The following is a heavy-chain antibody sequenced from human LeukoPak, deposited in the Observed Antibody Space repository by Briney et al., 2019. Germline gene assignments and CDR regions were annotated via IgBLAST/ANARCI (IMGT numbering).Heavy chain of an antibody. CDR2: INPNSGGT. V-gene: IGHV1-2*04. CDR1: GYTFTGYY. J-gene: IGHJ6*02. CDR3: ARGGPLYCSSTSCYEYYYYYGMDV. D-gene: IGHD2-2*01. Sequence: ASVKVSCKASGYTFTGYYMHWVRQAPGQGLEWMGWINPNSGGTNYAQKFQGWVTMTRDTSISTAYMELSRLRSDDTAVYYCARGGPLYCSSTSCYEYYYYYGMDVWGQGTTVTVSS.